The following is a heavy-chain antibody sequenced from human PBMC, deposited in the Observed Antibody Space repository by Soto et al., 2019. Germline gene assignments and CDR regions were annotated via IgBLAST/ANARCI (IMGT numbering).Heavy chain of an antibody. CDR3: ARHHTYGAYISAFDI. J-gene: IGHJ3*02. CDR2: VFYSGST. Sequence: QLQLQESGPGLVKPSETLSLTCTVSGGSISSSRYYWGWIRQPPGKGLECIGSVFYSGSTYHNPSLKRRVTISVDTSKNQFSMKLTSVTAADTAVYYCARHHTYGAYISAFDIWGQGTMVTVSS. D-gene: IGHD4-17*01. V-gene: IGHV4-39*01. CDR1: GGSISSSRYY.